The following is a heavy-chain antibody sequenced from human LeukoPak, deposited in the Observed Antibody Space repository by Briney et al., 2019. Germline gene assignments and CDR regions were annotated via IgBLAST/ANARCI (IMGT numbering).Heavy chain of an antibody. V-gene: IGHV3-30*02. J-gene: IGHJ4*02. CDR3: AKGLVVFVEFFEY. CDR2: IQNDGSNQ. Sequence: GGSLRLSCAASGFRFSTYGMHWVRQAPGKGLEWVAFIQNDGSNQFYVDSVKGRFTISRDNSKNTIHLQMSSLRPEDSAIYYCAKGLVVFVEFFEYWGQGALVTVSS. D-gene: IGHD2-2*01. CDR1: GFRFSTYG.